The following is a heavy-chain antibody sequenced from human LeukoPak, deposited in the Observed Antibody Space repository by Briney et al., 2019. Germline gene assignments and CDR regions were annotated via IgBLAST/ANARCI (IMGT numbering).Heavy chain of an antibody. CDR2: IYYSGST. CDR1: GGSISSYY. J-gene: IGHJ4*02. CDR3: ARGGADYPDY. V-gene: IGHV4-59*01. D-gene: IGHD1-26*01. Sequence: SETLSLTCTVSGGSISSYYWSWLRQPPGKGLEWIGYIYYSGSTNYNPSLKSRVTISVDTSKNQFSLKLSSVTAADTAVYYCARGGADYPDYWGQGTLVTVSS.